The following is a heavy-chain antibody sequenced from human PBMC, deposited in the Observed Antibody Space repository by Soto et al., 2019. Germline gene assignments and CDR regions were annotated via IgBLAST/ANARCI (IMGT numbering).Heavy chain of an antibody. Sequence: QVQLVQSGAEVKKPGASVKVSCKASGYTFTSYAMHWVRQAPGQRLEGMGWINAGNGNTKYSQKFQGRVTITRDTSASTAYMELSSLRSEDTAVYYCARGLQVAAAANYWGQGTLVTVSS. J-gene: IGHJ4*02. D-gene: IGHD6-13*01. CDR1: GYTFTSYA. CDR3: ARGLQVAAAANY. CDR2: INAGNGNT. V-gene: IGHV1-3*01.